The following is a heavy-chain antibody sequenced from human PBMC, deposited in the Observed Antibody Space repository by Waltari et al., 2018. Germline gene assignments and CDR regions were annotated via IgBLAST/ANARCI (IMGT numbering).Heavy chain of an antibody. CDR1: GVSITYAGQY. CDR2: VYRSGST. Sequence: QVQLQESGPGLVKPSQTLSLTCTVSGVSITYAGQYWTWIRQRPGQGLEWIGYVYRSGSTYYNPSLKSRVTISLDTSRNHFSLTLTSVTAADTALYYCARPRSAYYYYGMDVWGQGTTVTVSS. V-gene: IGHV4-30-4*08. J-gene: IGHJ6*02. D-gene: IGHD3-3*01. CDR3: ARPRSAYYYYGMDV.